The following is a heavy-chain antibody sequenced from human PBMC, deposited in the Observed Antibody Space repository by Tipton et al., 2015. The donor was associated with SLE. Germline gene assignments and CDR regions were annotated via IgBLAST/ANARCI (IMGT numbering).Heavy chain of an antibody. CDR1: GFTFSSYA. V-gene: IGHV3-30-3*01. Sequence: SLRLSCAASGFTFSSYAMHWVRQAPGKGLEWVAVISYDGSNKYYADSVKGRFTISRDNSKNTLYLQMNSLRAEDTAVYYCAKDDTIFGVVISSVGTGTPYYYYGMDVWGQGTTVTVSS. CDR3: AKDDTIFGVVISSVGTGTPYYYYGMDV. J-gene: IGHJ6*02. D-gene: IGHD3-3*01. CDR2: ISYDGSNK.